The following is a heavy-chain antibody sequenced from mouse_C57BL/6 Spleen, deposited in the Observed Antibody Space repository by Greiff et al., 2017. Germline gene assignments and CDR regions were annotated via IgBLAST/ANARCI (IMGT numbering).Heavy chain of an antibody. CDR2: ISGGGGNT. Sequence: DVKLVESGGGLVKPGGSLKLSCAASGFTFSSYSMSWVRQTPEKRLEWVATISGGGGNTYYPDSVKGRFTFSRDNAKNTLYLQLSSLRSEDTALYYCAGRPYYGSSAWYFDVWGTGTPVTVSS. J-gene: IGHJ1*03. D-gene: IGHD1-1*01. CDR3: AGRPYYGSSAWYFDV. CDR1: GFTFSSYS. V-gene: IGHV5-9*01.